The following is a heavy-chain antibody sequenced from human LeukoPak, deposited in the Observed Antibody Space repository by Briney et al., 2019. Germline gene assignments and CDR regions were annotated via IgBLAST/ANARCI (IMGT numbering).Heavy chain of an antibody. CDR2: TYYSGST. CDR1: GGTISSYY. J-gene: IGHJ4*02. D-gene: IGHD3-10*01. CDR3: ARGKGDYYGSGSYYSFDY. Sequence: SETLSLTCTVSGGTISSYYWSWIRQPPGKGLEWIGYTYYSGSTNYNPSLKSRVTISVDTSKNQLSPKLSSVTAASKALLFLARGKGDYYGSGSYYSFDYWGQGTLVTVSS. V-gene: IGHV4-59*01.